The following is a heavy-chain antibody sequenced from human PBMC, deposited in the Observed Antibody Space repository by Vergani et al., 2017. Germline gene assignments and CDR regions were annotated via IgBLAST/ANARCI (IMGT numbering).Heavy chain of an antibody. CDR2: LIPIFGTA. V-gene: IGHV1-69*06. CDR1: GGTFSSYA. J-gene: IGHJ4*02. D-gene: IGHD2-2*01. Sequence: QVQLVQSGAEVKKPGSSVKVSCKASGGTFSSYAISWVRQAPGQGLEWMGGLIPIFGTANYAQKFQGRVTITADKSTSTAYMELSSLRSEDTAVYYCAIVSSREFIAADQLLFGPLDYWGQGTLVTVSS. CDR3: AIVSSREFIAADQLLFGPLDY.